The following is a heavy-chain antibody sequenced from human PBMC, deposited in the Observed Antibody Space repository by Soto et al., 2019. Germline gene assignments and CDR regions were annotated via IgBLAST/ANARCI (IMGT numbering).Heavy chain of an antibody. Sequence: WWSLRLSCSASVFTFRSFTMNWFRQAPGKGLEWVSTISSNSAYIYYTDALRGRFTISRDNAKNSLHLQMNSLRAEDTAVYYCTRDASRDSSARGWFDPWGPGTLVTVSS. CDR3: TRDASRDSSARGWFDP. D-gene: IGHD6-13*01. CDR1: VFTFRSFT. J-gene: IGHJ5*02. V-gene: IGHV3-21*01. CDR2: ISSNSAYI.